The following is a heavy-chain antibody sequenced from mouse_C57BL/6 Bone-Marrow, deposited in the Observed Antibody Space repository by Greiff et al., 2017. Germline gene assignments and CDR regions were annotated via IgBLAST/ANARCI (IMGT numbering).Heavy chain of an antibody. V-gene: IGHV1-18*01. CDR1: GYTFTDYN. J-gene: IGHJ2*01. CDR2: INPNNGGP. CDR3: ATGFFDY. Sequence: VQLQQSGPELVKPGASVKIPCKASGYTFTDYNMDWVKQSHGKSLEWIGDINPNNGGPIYNQKFKGKATLTVDKSSSTAYMELRSLTSEDTAGYYCATGFFDYWGQGTTLTVSS.